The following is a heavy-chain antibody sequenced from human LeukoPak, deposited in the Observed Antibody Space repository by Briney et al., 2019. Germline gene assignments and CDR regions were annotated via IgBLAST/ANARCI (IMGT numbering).Heavy chain of an antibody. J-gene: IGHJ4*02. D-gene: IGHD1-26*01. CDR1: GFSFTGYS. V-gene: IGHV3-21*01. CDR2: ISSSSSDI. Sequence: GGSLRDSCTASGFSFTGYSANWVRQAPGKGLEWVSSISSSSSDIYYADSMKGRFNISRDNAKNSVYLRMNSLRGEDTAVYFCARDPWDSRVYWGQGTMVTVSS. CDR3: ARDPWDSRVY.